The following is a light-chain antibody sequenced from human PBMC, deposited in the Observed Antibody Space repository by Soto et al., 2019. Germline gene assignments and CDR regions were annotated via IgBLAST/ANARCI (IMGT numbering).Light chain of an antibody. CDR3: QQYGSSPPIT. J-gene: IGKJ4*01. CDR1: QSVSSSY. CDR2: GAS. Sequence: EIVLTQSPGTLSLSPGERATLSCRASQSVSSSYLAWYQQKPGQAPRLLIYGASSRATGIPDRFSGSGSGTAFTFTISRMEPEDLAVYYCQQYGSSPPITFGGGTKVEIK. V-gene: IGKV3-20*01.